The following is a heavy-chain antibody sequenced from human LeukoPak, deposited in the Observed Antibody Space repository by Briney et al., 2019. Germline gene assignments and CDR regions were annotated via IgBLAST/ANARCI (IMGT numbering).Heavy chain of an antibody. CDR1: GGSISSGSYY. CDR3: ARVHSVHGTTPYPYYYYYYMDV. Sequence: PSETLSLTCTVSGGSISSGSYYWSWIRQPAGKGLEWIGRIYTSGSTNYNPSLKSRVTISVDTSKNQFSLKLSSGTAEDTPVYYCARVHSVHGTTPYPYYYYYYMDVWGKGTTVTVSS. CDR2: IYTSGST. J-gene: IGHJ6*03. V-gene: IGHV4-61*02. D-gene: IGHD1-7*01.